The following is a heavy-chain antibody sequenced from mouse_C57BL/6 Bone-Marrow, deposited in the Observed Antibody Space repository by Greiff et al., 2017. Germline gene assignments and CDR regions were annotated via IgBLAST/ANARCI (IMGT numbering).Heavy chain of an antibody. V-gene: IGHV5-6*01. CDR2: ISSGGSDT. D-gene: IGHD6-2*01. J-gene: IGHJ3*01. CDR1: GFTFSSYG. CDR3: AIPSPFAY. Sequence: EVMLVESGGDLVKPGGSLKLSCAASGFTFSSYGMSWVRQTPDKRLEWVATISSGGSDTYYPDSVKGRFTISRDNAKNTLYLHMSSLTSEDAAMYYCAIPSPFAYWGQGTLVTVSA.